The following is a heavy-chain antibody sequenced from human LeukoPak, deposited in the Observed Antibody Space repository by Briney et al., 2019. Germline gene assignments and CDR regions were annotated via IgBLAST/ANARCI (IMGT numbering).Heavy chain of an antibody. CDR1: GFTFSNYD. J-gene: IGHJ4*02. Sequence: GGSLRLSCAASGFTFSNYDVSWVRQAPGKGLEWVSAISGSGGSTYYADSVKGRFTISRDNSKNTLYLQMNSLGAEDTAVYYCTTDTVDIVATITDYWGQGTLVTVSS. V-gene: IGHV3-23*01. D-gene: IGHD5-12*01. CDR2: ISGSGGST. CDR3: TTDTVDIVATITDY.